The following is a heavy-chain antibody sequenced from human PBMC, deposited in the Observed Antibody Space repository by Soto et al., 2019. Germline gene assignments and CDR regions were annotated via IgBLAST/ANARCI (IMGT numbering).Heavy chain of an antibody. J-gene: IGHJ5*02. V-gene: IGHV3-33*01. CDR1: GFTFSSYG. Sequence: QVQLVESGGGVVQPGRSLRLSCAASGFTFSSYGMHWVRQAPGKGLEWVAVIWYDGSNKYYADSVKGRFTISRDNSKNTLYLQMNSLRAEDAAVYYCARGGRGRSSWFQGFDPWGQGTLVTVSS. CDR2: IWYDGSNK. D-gene: IGHD6-13*01. CDR3: ARGGRGRSSWFQGFDP.